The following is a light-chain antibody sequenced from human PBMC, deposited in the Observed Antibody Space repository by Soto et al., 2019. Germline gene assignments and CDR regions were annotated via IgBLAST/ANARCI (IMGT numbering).Light chain of an antibody. V-gene: IGLV2-14*01. J-gene: IGLJ2*01. CDR2: DVS. CDR1: SSDVGGYNY. CDR3: SSYTSSIVV. Sequence: QSALTQPASVSGSPGQSITISCTGTSSDVGGYNYVSWYQQHPGKAPKLMIYDVSNRPSGVSNRFSGSKSGNTASLTISGLQAGVEADYYCSSYTSSIVVFGGGTKLTVL.